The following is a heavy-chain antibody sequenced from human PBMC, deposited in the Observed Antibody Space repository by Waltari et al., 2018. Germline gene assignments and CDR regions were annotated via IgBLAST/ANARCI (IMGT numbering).Heavy chain of an antibody. Sequence: QLQLQESGPGLVKPSETLSLTCTVSGGSISSSSYYWGWIRQPPGKGLEWIVGMYYSGRTDYNPSLKSRVTISVDTSKNQFSLKLSSVTAADTAVYYCARKSCSDGSCYPEYWGQGTLVTVSS. J-gene: IGHJ1*01. CDR1: GGSISSSSYY. V-gene: IGHV4-39*07. CDR2: MYYSGRT. D-gene: IGHD2-15*01. CDR3: ARKSCSDGSCYPEY.